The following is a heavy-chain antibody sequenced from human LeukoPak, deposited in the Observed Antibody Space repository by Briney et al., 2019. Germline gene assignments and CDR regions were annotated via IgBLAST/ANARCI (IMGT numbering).Heavy chain of an antibody. D-gene: IGHD2-15*01. CDR3: ARRDIVVVVSASDY. V-gene: IGHV3-23*01. CDR1: GFTFSSYV. J-gene: IGHJ4*02. Sequence: GGSLRLSCAVSGFTFSSYVMSWVRQAPGKGLEWVSAISGSGGSTYYADSVKGRFTMSRDNSKNTVYLQMNSLRVDDTAVYYCARRDIVVVVSASDYWGQGTLVTVSS. CDR2: ISGSGGST.